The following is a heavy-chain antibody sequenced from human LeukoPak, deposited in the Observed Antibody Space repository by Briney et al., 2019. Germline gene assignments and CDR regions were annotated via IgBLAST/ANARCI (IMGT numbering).Heavy chain of an antibody. CDR2: IYYSGST. CDR1: GGSISSYY. V-gene: IGHV4-59*01. CDR3: AAEDFVATIGY. Sequence: SETLSLTCTVSGGSISSYYWSWIRQPPGKGLEWIGYIYYSGSTNYNPSLKSRVTISVDTSKNQFSLKLSSVTAADTAVYYCAAEDFVATIGYWGQGTLVTVPS. D-gene: IGHD5-12*01. J-gene: IGHJ4*02.